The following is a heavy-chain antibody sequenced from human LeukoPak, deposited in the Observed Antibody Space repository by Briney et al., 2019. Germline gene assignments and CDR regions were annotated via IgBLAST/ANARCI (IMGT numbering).Heavy chain of an antibody. V-gene: IGHV3-30*02. J-gene: IGHJ4*02. CDR3: ARDQAGSGHYVDY. CDR1: GFTFSNYA. D-gene: IGHD3-10*02. CDR2: IRFDGTST. Sequence: PGGSLRLSCAPYGFTFSNYAMHWVRQAPGKGLEWLAYIRFDGTSTYYADFVKGRFTISRDNSKNTLFLQMNSLRAEDTAVYYCARDQAGSGHYVDYWGQGTLVTVSS.